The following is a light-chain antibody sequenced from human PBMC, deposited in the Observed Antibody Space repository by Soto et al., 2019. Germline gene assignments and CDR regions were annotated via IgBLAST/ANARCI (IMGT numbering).Light chain of an antibody. V-gene: IGLV2-11*01. CDR3: CSYADTSTFRVL. CDR1: SSDVVTYNY. J-gene: IGLJ2*01. CDR2: DVT. Sequence: QSVLTQPRSVSGSPGQSVTISCTGTSSDVVTYNYVSWYQQHPGKAPKLMIYDVTKRPSGVPDRFSGSKSGNTASLTISGLQAADEADYYCCSYADTSTFRVLFGGGTQLTVL.